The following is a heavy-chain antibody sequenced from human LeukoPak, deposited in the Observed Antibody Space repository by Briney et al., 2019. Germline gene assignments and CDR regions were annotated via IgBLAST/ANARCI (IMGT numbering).Heavy chain of an antibody. CDR2: VNSDGSTT. V-gene: IGHV3-74*01. D-gene: IGHD5-12*01. CDR3: ARSIADGYDLDRAFDY. Sequence: GGSLRLSCAASGFTFSSYWMHWVRQIPGKGLVWVSRVNSDGSTTGYAESVKGRFTISRDNAKNTLYLQMNSLRAEDTAIYYCARSIADGYDLDRAFDYWGQGTLVTVSS. CDR1: GFTFSSYW. J-gene: IGHJ4*02.